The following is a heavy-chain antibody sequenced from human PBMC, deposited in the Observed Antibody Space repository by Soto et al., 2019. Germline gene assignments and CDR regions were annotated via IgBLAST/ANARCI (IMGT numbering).Heavy chain of an antibody. Sequence: EVQLVESGGALVQPGRSLRLSCAASGFTFDDYAMHWVRQAPGKGPEWVSGISWNSASIGYADSVKGRFTISSDNAKNSLYLQMNRLGPEDTAVYFCGKDLTTVVRMCDYWGQGTLVTVSS. CDR2: ISWNSASI. CDR1: GFTFDDYA. J-gene: IGHJ4*02. D-gene: IGHD5-18*01. V-gene: IGHV3-9*01. CDR3: GKDLTTVVRMCDY.